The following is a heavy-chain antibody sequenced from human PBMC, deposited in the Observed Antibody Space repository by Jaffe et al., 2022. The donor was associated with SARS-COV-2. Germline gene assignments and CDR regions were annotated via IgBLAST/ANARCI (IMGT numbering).Heavy chain of an antibody. CDR3: AKDGESSNGVWDYFDF. CDR1: GFMFGNYA. Sequence: EVLLLESGGGLVQPGGSLRLSCAASGFMFGNYAFNWVRQAPGKGPEWVSHIGGDGISHVSYTDSVRGRFTISRDNSKNTLHLEMNSLRVEDTAVYYCAKDGESSNGVWDYFDFWGQGTQVTVSS. V-gene: IGHV3-23*01. D-gene: IGHD2-8*01. J-gene: IGHJ4*02. CDR2: IGGDGISHV.